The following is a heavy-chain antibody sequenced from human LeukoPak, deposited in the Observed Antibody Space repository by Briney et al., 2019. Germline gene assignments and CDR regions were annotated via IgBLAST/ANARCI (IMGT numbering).Heavy chain of an antibody. J-gene: IGHJ6*03. CDR2: IYYSGST. V-gene: IGHV4-59*01. D-gene: IGHD2-2*01. CDR1: GGSISSYY. CDR3: AREDIVVVPAQPYYYYYYMDV. Sequence: SETLSLTCTVSGGSISSYYWSWIRQPPGKGLEWIGYIYYSGSTNYNPSLKSRVTISVDTSKNQFSLKLSSVTAADTAVYYCAREDIVVVPAQPYYYYYYMDVWGKGTTVTVSS.